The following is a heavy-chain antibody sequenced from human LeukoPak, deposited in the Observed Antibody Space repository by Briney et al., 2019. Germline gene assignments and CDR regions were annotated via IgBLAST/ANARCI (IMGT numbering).Heavy chain of an antibody. J-gene: IGHJ4*02. Sequence: GASVKVSCKASGGTFSSYAIGWVRQAPGQGLEWTGGIIPIFGTANYAQKFQGRVTITADESTSTAYMELSSLRSEDTAVYYCARDGAGGAGPYDYWGQGTLVTVSS. CDR2: IIPIFGTA. CDR1: GGTFSSYA. V-gene: IGHV1-69*13. D-gene: IGHD3-10*01. CDR3: ARDGAGGAGPYDY.